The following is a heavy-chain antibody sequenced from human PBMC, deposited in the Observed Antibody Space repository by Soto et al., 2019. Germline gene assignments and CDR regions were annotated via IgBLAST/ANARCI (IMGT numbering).Heavy chain of an antibody. CDR1: GDSVSSSRAA. Sequence: QTLSLTCAISGDSVSSSRAAWNWSRQSPSRGLEWLGRTYYRSKWYNDYAVSVKSRITINPDTSKNQFSLQLNSVTPEDTAVYYCARVGGIAAAGNNYGMDVWGQGTTVTVSS. CDR3: ARVGGIAAAGNNYGMDV. J-gene: IGHJ6*02. V-gene: IGHV6-1*01. D-gene: IGHD6-13*01. CDR2: TYYRSKWYN.